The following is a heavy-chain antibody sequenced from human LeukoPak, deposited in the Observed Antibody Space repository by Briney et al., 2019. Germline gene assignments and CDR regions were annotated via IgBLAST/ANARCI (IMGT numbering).Heavy chain of an antibody. V-gene: IGHV4-59*01. CDR2: IYYSGST. D-gene: IGHD3-10*01. CDR3: AGLHRPPSGYSFAY. CDR1: GGSISSYY. J-gene: IGHJ4*02. Sequence: SETLSLTCTVSGGSISSYYWSWIRQPPGKGLEWIGYIYYSGSTNYNPSLKSRVTISVDTSKNQFSLKLSSVTAADTGVCYCAGLHRPPSGYSFAYWAQGPRVPV.